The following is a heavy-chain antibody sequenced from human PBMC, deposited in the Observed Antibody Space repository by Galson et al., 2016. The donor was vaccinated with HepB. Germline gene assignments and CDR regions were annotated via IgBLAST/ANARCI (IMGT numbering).Heavy chain of an antibody. CDR3: ARAIRNQLLSEY. D-gene: IGHD1-14*01. CDR2: MTPNSGNT. J-gene: IGHJ4*02. Sequence: SVKVSCKASGYRFRDYDVSWVRQAPGQGLEWMGWMTPNSGNTGYAQRLRGRIDMTSDASINTAYMELHSLRSEDTAVYYCARAIRNQLLSEYWGQGTLITVSS. V-gene: IGHV1-8*01. CDR1: GYRFRDYD.